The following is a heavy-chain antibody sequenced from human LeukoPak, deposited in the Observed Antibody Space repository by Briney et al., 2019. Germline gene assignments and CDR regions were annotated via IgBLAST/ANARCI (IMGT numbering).Heavy chain of an antibody. CDR1: GFTFSSYW. D-gene: IGHD3-10*01. CDR2: INSDGSST. J-gene: IGHJ6*02. Sequence: GGSLRLSCAASGFTFSSYWMHWVRQAPGKGLVWVSRINSDGSSTSYADSVKGRFTISRDNAKNTLYLQMNSLRAEDTAVYYCARDLELWFGELLHYYYYYGMDVWGQGTTVTVSS. V-gene: IGHV3-74*01. CDR3: ARDLELWFGELLHYYYYYGMDV.